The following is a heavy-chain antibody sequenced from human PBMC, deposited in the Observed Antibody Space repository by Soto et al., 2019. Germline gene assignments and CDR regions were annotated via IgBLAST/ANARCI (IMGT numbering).Heavy chain of an antibody. CDR2: IIPIFGTA. V-gene: IGHV1-69*13. Sequence: SVKVSCKASGGTFSSYAISWVRQAPGQGLEWMGGIIPIFGTANYAQKFQGRVTITADESTSTAYMELSSLRSEDTAVYYCARTHYYDSSGYSYYFDYWGQGTLVTVSS. J-gene: IGHJ4*02. CDR1: GGTFSSYA. D-gene: IGHD3-22*01. CDR3: ARTHYYDSSGYSYYFDY.